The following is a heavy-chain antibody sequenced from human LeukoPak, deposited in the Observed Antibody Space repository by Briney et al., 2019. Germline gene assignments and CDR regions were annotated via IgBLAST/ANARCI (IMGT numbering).Heavy chain of an antibody. CDR1: GGTFSSYA. CDR3: ARDGGIITPSRWFDP. Sequence: SVKVSCKASGGTFSSYAISWVRQAPGQGLEWTGRIIPIFGTANYAQKFQGRVTITTDESTSTAYMELSSLRSEDTAVYYCARDGGIITPSRWFDPWGQGTLVTVSS. CDR2: IIPIFGTA. D-gene: IGHD3-22*01. J-gene: IGHJ5*02. V-gene: IGHV1-69*05.